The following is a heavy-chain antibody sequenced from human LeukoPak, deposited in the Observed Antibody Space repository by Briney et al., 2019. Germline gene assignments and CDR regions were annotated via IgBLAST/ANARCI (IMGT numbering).Heavy chain of an antibody. Sequence: GESLKISCKGSGYSFTSYWIGWVRQMPGKGLEWMGIIYPGDSDTRYSPSFQGQVTISADKSISTAYLQWSSLKASDTAMYYCARHKVSMVRGVIIDYWGQGTLVTVSS. D-gene: IGHD3-10*01. V-gene: IGHV5-51*01. CDR1: GYSFTSYW. CDR2: IYPGDSDT. J-gene: IGHJ4*02. CDR3: ARHKVSMVRGVIIDY.